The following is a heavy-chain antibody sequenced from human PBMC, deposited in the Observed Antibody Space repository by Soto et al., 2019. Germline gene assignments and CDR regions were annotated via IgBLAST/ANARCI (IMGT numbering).Heavy chain of an antibody. CDR2: ISGSGGST. J-gene: IGHJ4*02. CDR1: GFTFSSYA. Sequence: GGSLRLSCAASGFTFSSYAMSWVRQAPGKGLEWVSAISGSGGSTYYADSVKGRFTISRDNSKNTLYLQMNSLRAEDTAVYYCAKDHPQSPPKWLVEIDYWGQGTLVTVSS. D-gene: IGHD6-19*01. V-gene: IGHV3-23*01. CDR3: AKDHPQSPPKWLVEIDY.